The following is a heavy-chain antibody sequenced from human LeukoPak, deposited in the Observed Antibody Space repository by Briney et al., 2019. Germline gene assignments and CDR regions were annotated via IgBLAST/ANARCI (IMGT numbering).Heavy chain of an antibody. CDR3: AKDGHSSSWTLYYYYYMDV. CDR1: GFTFSSYG. V-gene: IGHV3-30*02. J-gene: IGHJ6*03. CDR2: IRYDGSNK. Sequence: GGSLRLSCAASGFTFSSYGMHWVRQAPGKGLEWVAFIRYDGSNKYYADSVKGRFTISRDNSKTTLYLQMNSLRAEDTAVYYCAKDGHSSSWTLYYYYYMDVWGKGTTVTISS. D-gene: IGHD6-13*01.